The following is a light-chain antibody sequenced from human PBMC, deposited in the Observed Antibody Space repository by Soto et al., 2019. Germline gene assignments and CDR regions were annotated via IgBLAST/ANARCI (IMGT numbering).Light chain of an antibody. CDR1: QSVSRY. V-gene: IGKV3-11*01. CDR3: QQRSNSYS. J-gene: IGKJ2*01. CDR2: DAS. Sequence: PGERATLSCRASQSVSRYLAWYQQKPGQAPRLLIYDASNRATGIPARFCGSGSGTDFTLTISSLEPEDFAVYYCQQRSNSYSFGQGTKLEIK.